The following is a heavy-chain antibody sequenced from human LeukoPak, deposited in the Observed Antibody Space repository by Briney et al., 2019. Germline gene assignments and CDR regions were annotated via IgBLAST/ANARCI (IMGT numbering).Heavy chain of an antibody. D-gene: IGHD5/OR15-5a*01. Sequence: PSETLSLTCTVSGGSISSSSYYWSWIRQPAGKGLEWIGRIYTSGSTNYNPSLKSRVTISVDTSKNQFSLKLSSVTAADTAVYYCARGPRDLVSITYFDYWGQGALVTVSS. CDR2: IYTSGST. CDR1: GGSISSSSYY. CDR3: ARGPRDLVSITYFDY. J-gene: IGHJ4*02. V-gene: IGHV4-61*02.